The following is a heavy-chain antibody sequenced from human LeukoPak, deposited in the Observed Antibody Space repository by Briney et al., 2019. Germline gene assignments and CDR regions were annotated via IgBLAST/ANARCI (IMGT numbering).Heavy chain of an antibody. CDR3: ARVRDYSGYDYYFDY. CDR2: INPNSGGT. D-gene: IGHD5-12*01. J-gene: IGHJ4*02. Sequence: GASVKVSCKASGYTFTGYYMHWVRQASGQGLEWMGRINPNSGGTNYAQKFQGRVTMTRDTSISTAYMELSRLRSDDTAVYYCARVRDYSGYDYYFDYWGQGTLVTVSS. V-gene: IGHV1-2*06. CDR1: GYTFTGYY.